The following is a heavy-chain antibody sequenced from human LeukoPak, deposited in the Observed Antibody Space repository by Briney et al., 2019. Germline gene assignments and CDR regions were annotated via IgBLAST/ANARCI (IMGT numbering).Heavy chain of an antibody. Sequence: GGSLRLSCAASGFTFSSYGMHWVRQAPGKGLEWVAVISYDGSNKYYADSVKGRFTISRDNSKNTLYLQMNSLRAEDTAVYYCAKAVGAKDYFDYWGQETVVTVSS. D-gene: IGHD1-26*01. CDR1: GFTFSSYG. V-gene: IGHV3-30*18. J-gene: IGHJ4*02. CDR3: AKAVGAKDYFDY. CDR2: ISYDGSNK.